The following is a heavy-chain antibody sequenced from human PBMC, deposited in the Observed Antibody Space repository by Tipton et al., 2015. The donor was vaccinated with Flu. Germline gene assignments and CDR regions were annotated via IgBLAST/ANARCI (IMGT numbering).Heavy chain of an antibody. Sequence: TLSLTCTVSGGSITSSPYYWGWIRQPPGKGLEWIGSIDYSGSTYYNPSLKSRVTISVDTSKNQFSLKLSSVTAADTAVYYCARGPGRYSSGWYFVDYWGQGTLVTVSS. D-gene: IGHD6-19*01. CDR3: ARGPGRYSSGWYFVDY. J-gene: IGHJ4*02. V-gene: IGHV4-39*07. CDR1: GGSITSSPYY. CDR2: IDYSGST.